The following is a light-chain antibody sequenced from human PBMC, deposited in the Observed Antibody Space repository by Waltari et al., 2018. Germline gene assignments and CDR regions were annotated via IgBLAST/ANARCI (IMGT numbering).Light chain of an antibody. Sequence: QSALTQPPSASGSPGQSVPLSCTGTSSDVGDYVSWYQQHPGKAPKLMISEVTKRPSGVPDRFSGSKSGNTASLTVSGLQAEDEADYYCSSYAGSNNLVFGGGTKLTVL. CDR3: SSYAGSNNLV. V-gene: IGLV2-8*01. CDR1: SSDVGDY. J-gene: IGLJ2*01. CDR2: EVT.